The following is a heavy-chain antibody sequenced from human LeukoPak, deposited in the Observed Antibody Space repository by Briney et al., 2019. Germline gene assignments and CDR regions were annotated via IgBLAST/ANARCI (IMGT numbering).Heavy chain of an antibody. D-gene: IGHD2-2*01. V-gene: IGHV1-69*05. CDR1: GGTSSSYA. CDR3: ATGGYCSSTTCSGYYYMDV. CDR2: IIPIFGSA. Sequence: AVKVSCKASGGTSSSYAISWVRQAPGQGLEWMGGIIPIFGSAKYAQKFQGRVTITTDESTSTAHMELSSLRSEDTAVYYCATGGYCSSTTCSGYYYMDVWGKGTTVTVSS. J-gene: IGHJ6*03.